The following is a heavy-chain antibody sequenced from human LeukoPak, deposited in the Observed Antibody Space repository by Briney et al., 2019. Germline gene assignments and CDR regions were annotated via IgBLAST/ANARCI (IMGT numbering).Heavy chain of an antibody. J-gene: IGHJ4*02. Sequence: GGSLRLSCAASGFTFSSYSMNWVRQAPGKGLEWVSSISSSSSYIYYADSVKGRFTISRDNAKNSLYLQMNTLRAEDTAVYYCARVGSSGSYNEDYWGQGTLVTVST. CDR3: ARVGSSGSYNEDY. CDR2: ISSSSSYI. V-gene: IGHV3-21*01. D-gene: IGHD1-26*01. CDR1: GFTFSSYS.